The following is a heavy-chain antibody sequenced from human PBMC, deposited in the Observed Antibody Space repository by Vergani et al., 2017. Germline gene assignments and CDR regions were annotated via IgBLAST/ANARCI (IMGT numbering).Heavy chain of an antibody. J-gene: IGHJ5*02. V-gene: IGHV3-38-3*01. Sequence: EVQLVESRGVLVQPGGSLRLSCAASGFTVCSNEKSWVRQAPGKGLEWVSSTSGGSTYYADSRKGGLTISRDNSKNTLHRQMNSLRAEETAVYYCKSYGGTYSRMVRGVIITDGCWFDPWGQGTLVTVSS. CDR1: GFTVCSNE. D-gene: IGHD3-10*01. CDR3: KSYGGTYSRMVRGVIITDGCWFDP. CDR2: TSGGST.